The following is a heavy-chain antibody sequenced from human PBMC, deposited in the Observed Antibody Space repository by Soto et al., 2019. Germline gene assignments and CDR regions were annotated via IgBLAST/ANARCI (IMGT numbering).Heavy chain of an antibody. CDR2: IYYSGST. Sequence: PSETLSLTCTVTGDSINNRSYYWGWIRHPPGKGLEWIGSIYYSGSTYNNPSLKSRVSMSVDTSKNQFSLKLRSVTAADTALYYCARQRTSVVTQAYFDSWGQGPLVTVSS. J-gene: IGHJ4*02. D-gene: IGHD2-21*02. CDR3: ARQRTSVVTQAYFDS. V-gene: IGHV4-39*01. CDR1: GDSINNRSYY.